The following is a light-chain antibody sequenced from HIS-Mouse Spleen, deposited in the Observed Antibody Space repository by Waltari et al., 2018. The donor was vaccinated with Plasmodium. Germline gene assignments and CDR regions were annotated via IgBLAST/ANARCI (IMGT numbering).Light chain of an antibody. J-gene: IGKJ3*01. CDR1: QSVSGT. CDR2: GAS. Sequence: EIVMTQSQATLSVSTGERAPLSCRASQSVSGTLAWYQQKPGQAPRLLIYGASTRATGIPARFSGSGSGTEFTLTISSLQSEDFAVYYCQQYNNWSFTFGPGTKVDIK. V-gene: IGKV3-15*01. CDR3: QQYNNWSFT.